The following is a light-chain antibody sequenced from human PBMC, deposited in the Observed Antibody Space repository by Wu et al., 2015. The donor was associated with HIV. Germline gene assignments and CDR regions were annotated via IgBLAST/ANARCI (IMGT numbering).Light chain of an antibody. Sequence: DIQLTQSPSFLSASVGDRVTITCRASQGIGSYLAWYQQKPGKAPKLLIYAASTLQSGVPSRFSGSGSGTKFTLTINSLQPDDFATYSCLRLYEHPLWTFGQGTKLELK. J-gene: IGKJ2*02. CDR3: LRLYEHPLWT. V-gene: IGKV1-9*01. CDR1: QGIGSY. CDR2: AAS.